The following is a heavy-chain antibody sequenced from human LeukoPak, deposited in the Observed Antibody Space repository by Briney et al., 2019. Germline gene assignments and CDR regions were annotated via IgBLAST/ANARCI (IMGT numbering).Heavy chain of an antibody. J-gene: IGHJ4*02. CDR3: AKDGATVGATEYYFDY. D-gene: IGHD1-26*01. CDR1: GFTFSSYG. Sequence: GGSLRLSCAASGFTFSSYGMHWVRQAPGKGLEWVAVISYDGSNKYYADSVKGRFTISRDNSKNTLYLQTNSLRAEDTAVYYCAKDGATVGATEYYFDYWGQGTLVTVSS. CDR2: ISYDGSNK. V-gene: IGHV3-30*18.